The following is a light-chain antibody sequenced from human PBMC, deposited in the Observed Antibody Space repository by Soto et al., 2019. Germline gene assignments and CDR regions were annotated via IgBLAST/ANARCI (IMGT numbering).Light chain of an antibody. J-gene: IGKJ5*01. CDR3: QQRSNWTIT. V-gene: IGKV3-11*01. Sequence: EIVLTQSPATLSLSPGERATLSCRASQSVSSYLAWYQQKPGQAPRLLIYDASNRATGIPARFSGSGSGTDFNLTISSLEPEDCAVYYCQQRSNWTITFGQGTRLEIK. CDR2: DAS. CDR1: QSVSSY.